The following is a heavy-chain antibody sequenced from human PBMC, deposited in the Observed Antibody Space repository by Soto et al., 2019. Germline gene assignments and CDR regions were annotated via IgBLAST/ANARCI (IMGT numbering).Heavy chain of an antibody. V-gene: IGHV3-48*02. D-gene: IGHD5-18*01. CDR3: ARDLGYGLFDY. J-gene: IGHJ4*02. CDR2: IGSSGSTI. CDR1: GFTFSSYS. Sequence: GGSLILSCAASGFTFSSYSMNWVRQAPGKGLEWVSYIGSSGSTIYYADSVKGRFTISRDSAKNSLYLHMNSLRDADTAVYYCARDLGYGLFDYWGQGPLVTVSS.